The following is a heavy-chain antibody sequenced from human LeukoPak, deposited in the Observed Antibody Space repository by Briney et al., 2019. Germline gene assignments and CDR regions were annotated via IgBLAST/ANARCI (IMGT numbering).Heavy chain of an antibody. D-gene: IGHD6-19*01. V-gene: IGHV3-30*18. CDR1: GFTFSSYG. J-gene: IGHJ6*02. CDR2: ISYDGSNK. Sequence: PGRSLRLSCAASGFTFSSYGMHWVRQAPGKGLEWVAVISYDGSNKYYADSVKGRFTISRDNSKNTLYLQMNSLRAEDTAVYYCAKDGPGSGWSLYYYYGMDVWGQGTTVTVSS. CDR3: AKDGPGSGWSLYYYYGMDV.